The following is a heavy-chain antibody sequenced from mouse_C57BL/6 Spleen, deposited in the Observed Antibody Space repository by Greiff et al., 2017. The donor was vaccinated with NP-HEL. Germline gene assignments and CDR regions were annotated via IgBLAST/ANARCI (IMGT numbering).Heavy chain of an antibody. CDR2: IDPSDSYT. Sequence: QVQLKQPGAELVMPGASVKLSCKASGYTFTSYWMHWVKQRPGQGLEWIGEIDPSDSYTNYNQKFKGKSTLTVDKSSSTAYMQLSSLTSEDSAVYYCARRAYDGYLFAYWGQGTLVTVSA. V-gene: IGHV1-69*01. J-gene: IGHJ3*01. CDR1: GYTFTSYW. D-gene: IGHD2-3*01. CDR3: ARRAYDGYLFAY.